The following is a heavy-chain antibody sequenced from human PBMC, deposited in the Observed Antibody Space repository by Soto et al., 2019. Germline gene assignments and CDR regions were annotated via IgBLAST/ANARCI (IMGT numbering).Heavy chain of an antibody. CDR3: ARLRIATNNYKWFGP. CDR2: IYVTGAV. V-gene: IGHV4-31*03. CDR1: GTALNSGNYY. D-gene: IGHD2-21*01. J-gene: IGHJ5*02. Sequence: PSETLSLTCSVSGTALNSGNYYWSWIRQVQGKGLEWIGHIYVTGAVDYNPSLRDRITISQDTSERQFSLNLRLVTAADTAVYYCARLRIATNNYKWFGPWGQGTLVTVSS.